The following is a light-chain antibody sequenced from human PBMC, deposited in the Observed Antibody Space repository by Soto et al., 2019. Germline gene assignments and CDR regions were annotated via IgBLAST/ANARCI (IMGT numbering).Light chain of an antibody. V-gene: IGKV1-5*03. J-gene: IGKJ4*02. CDR2: KAS. Sequence: DIQMTQSPSTLSASVGDRVTITCRASQSISSWLAWYQQKPGKAPKLLIYKASSLESGVPSRFSGSGSGTDFTVTTICLKNDHLTTDATHQYHIQCFTSGIGTKV. CDR3: HQYHIQCFT. CDR1: QSISSW.